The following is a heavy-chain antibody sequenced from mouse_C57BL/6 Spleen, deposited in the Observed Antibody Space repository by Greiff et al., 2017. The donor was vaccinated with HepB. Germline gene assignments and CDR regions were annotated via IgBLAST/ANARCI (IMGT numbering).Heavy chain of an antibody. CDR2: IYPGDGDT. V-gene: IGHV1-82*01. CDR3: AKWLLEAMDY. D-gene: IGHD2-3*01. CDR1: GYAFSSSW. J-gene: IGHJ4*01. Sequence: VQLQQSGPELVKPGASVKISCKASGYAFSSSWMNWVKQRPGKGLEWIGRIYPGDGDTNYNGKFKGKATLTADKSSRTAYMQLSSLTSEDSAVYFCAKWLLEAMDYWGQGTSVTVSS.